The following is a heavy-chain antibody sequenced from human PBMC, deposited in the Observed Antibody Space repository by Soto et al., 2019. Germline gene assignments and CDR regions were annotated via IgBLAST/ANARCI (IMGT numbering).Heavy chain of an antibody. V-gene: IGHV1-18*01. Sequence: QVQLVQSGAEVKKPGASVKVSCKASGYTFTSYGISWVRQAPGQGLEWMGWISAYNGNTNYAQKLQGRVTMTTDTSTSTAYMELRSLRSDDTAVYYCARGSLYGSGSYYPYYYYYMDVWGKGTTVTVSS. CDR3: ARGSLYGSGSYYPYYYYYMDV. CDR2: ISAYNGNT. J-gene: IGHJ6*03. CDR1: GYTFTSYG. D-gene: IGHD3-10*01.